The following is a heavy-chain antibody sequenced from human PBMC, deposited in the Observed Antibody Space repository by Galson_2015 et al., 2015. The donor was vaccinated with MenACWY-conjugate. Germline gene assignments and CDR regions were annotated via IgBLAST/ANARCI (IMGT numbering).Heavy chain of an antibody. CDR2: IKKDGSEK. J-gene: IGHJ6*02. CDR3: ARGHYGRAV. CDR1: GFTFRNYW. V-gene: IGHV3-7*03. Sequence: SLRLSCAVSGFTFRNYWMTWVRQAPGKGLEWVASIKKDGSEKYYVDSVKGRFTISRVNTKNSMYLEMNSLRAEDTAVYYCARGHYGRAVWDQGPTLPASS.